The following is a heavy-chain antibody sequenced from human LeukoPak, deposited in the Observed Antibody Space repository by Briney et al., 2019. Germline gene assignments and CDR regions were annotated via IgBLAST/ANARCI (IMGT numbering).Heavy chain of an antibody. CDR2: INHSGST. CDR1: GGSFSDYS. CDR3: ARRYYYYYYMDV. J-gene: IGHJ6*03. Sequence: PSETLSLTCAVYGGSFSDYSWSWIRQPPGKGLEWIGEINHSGSTNYNPSPKSRVTISVDTSKNQFSLKLSSVAAADTAVYYCARRYYYYYYMDVWGKGTTVTISS. V-gene: IGHV4-34*01.